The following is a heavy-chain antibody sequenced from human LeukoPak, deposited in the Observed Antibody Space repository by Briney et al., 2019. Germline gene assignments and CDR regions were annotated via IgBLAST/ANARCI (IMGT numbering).Heavy chain of an antibody. J-gene: IGHJ5*02. Sequence: SETLSLTCAASGGSISSYYWSWIRQPAGKGLEWIGRIYTSGSTNYNPSLKSRVTMSVDTSKNQFSLKLSSVTAADTAVYYCASTIAVAGPNWFDPWGQGTLVTVSS. D-gene: IGHD6-19*01. CDR1: GGSISSYY. V-gene: IGHV4-4*07. CDR3: ASTIAVAGPNWFDP. CDR2: IYTSGST.